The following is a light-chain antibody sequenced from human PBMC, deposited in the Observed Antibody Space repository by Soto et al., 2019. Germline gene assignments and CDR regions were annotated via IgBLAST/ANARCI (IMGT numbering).Light chain of an antibody. CDR3: QQYGSSPPKT. CDR2: GAS. CDR1: QSVSSSY. J-gene: IGKJ1*01. V-gene: IGKV3-20*01. Sequence: EIVLTQSPGTLSLSPGERETLSCRASQSVSSSYLAWYQQKPGQAPRLLIYGASSRATGIPDRFSGSGSGTDFTLTISRLEPEDFAVYYCQQYGSSPPKTFGQGTKV.